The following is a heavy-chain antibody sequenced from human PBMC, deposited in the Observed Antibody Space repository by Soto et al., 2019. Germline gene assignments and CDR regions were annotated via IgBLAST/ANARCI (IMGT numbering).Heavy chain of an antibody. Sequence: GGSLRLSCVGSGFSFIDAYLNWVRQAPGKGLEWVSSISSSSNYIYYADSVKGRFTISRDNAKNSLYLQMNSLRAEDTAVYYCARDGLSKYCSGGSCYSYWGQGTLVTVSS. CDR2: ISSSSNYI. D-gene: IGHD2-15*01. CDR1: GFSFIDAY. V-gene: IGHV3-21*01. J-gene: IGHJ4*02. CDR3: ARDGLSKYCSGGSCYSY.